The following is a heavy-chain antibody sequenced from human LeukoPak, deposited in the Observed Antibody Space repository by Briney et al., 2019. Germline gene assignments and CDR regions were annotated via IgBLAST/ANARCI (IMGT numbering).Heavy chain of an antibody. CDR3: ARATYYDFWSGYSWVNWFDP. CDR1: GFTFSSYW. D-gene: IGHD3-3*01. V-gene: IGHV3-7*01. Sequence: PGGSLRLSCAASGFTFSSYWMSWVRQAPGKGLEWVANIKQDGSEKYYVDSVKGRFTISRDNAKNSLFLQMNSLRAEDTAVYYCARATYYDFWSGYSWVNWFDPWGQGTQVTVSS. J-gene: IGHJ5*02. CDR2: IKQDGSEK.